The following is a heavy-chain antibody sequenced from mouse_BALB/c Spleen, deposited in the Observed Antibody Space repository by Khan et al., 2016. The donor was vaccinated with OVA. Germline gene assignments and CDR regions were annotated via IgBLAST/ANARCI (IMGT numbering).Heavy chain of an antibody. CDR2: IYPFNDDT. D-gene: IGHD2-3*01. V-gene: IGHV1S136*01. Sequence: MQLKQSGPELVKPGASVKMSCKASGYTFTAYVMQWVKQKPGQGLEWIGYIYPFNDDTKYNEKFKGKATLTSDKSSSTAYMELSSLTSDDSAVYFCAKSEGYDGWFAYWGQGTLVTVSA. CDR1: GYTFTAYV. CDR3: AKSEGYDGWFAY. J-gene: IGHJ3*01.